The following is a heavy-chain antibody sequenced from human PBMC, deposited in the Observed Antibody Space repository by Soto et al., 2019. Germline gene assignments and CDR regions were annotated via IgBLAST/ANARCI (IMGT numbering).Heavy chain of an antibody. D-gene: IGHD3-10*01. CDR3: ARHWITMVRGVCHFDY. V-gene: IGHV4-39*01. J-gene: IGHJ4*02. CDR1: GGSFSSSSYY. Sequence: SETLSLTCAVYGGSFSSSSYYWGWIRQPPGKGLEWIGSIYYSGSTYYNPSLKSRVTMSVDPSKNQFSLKLISVTAADTAVYYCARHWITMVRGVCHFDYWGQGTLVTVSS. CDR2: IYYSGST.